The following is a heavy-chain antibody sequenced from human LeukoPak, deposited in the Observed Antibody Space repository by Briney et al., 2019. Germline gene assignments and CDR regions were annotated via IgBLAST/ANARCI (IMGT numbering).Heavy chain of an antibody. CDR2: ISYDGSNK. V-gene: IGHV3-30*18. CDR1: GFTFSSYG. CDR3: AKEGSYYYDSSGSPIDY. D-gene: IGHD3-22*01. Sequence: GGSLRLSCAASGFTFSSYGMHWVRQAPGKGLEWVAVISYDGSNKYYADSVKGRFTISRDNPKNTLYLQMNSLRAEDTAVYYCAKEGSYYYDSSGSPIDYWGQGTLVTVSS. J-gene: IGHJ4*02.